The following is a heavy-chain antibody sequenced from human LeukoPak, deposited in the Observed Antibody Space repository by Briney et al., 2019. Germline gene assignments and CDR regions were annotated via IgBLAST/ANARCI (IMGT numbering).Heavy chain of an antibody. J-gene: IGHJ4*02. CDR1: GGSISSYY. Sequence: SETLSLTCTVSGGSISSYYWSWIRQPPGKGLEWIGYIYYSGSTNYNPSLKSRVTISVDTSKNQFSLKLSSVTAADTAVYYCASCGGDCPYWGQGTLVTVSS. CDR3: ASCGGDCPY. D-gene: IGHD2-21*02. CDR2: IYYSGST. V-gene: IGHV4-59*01.